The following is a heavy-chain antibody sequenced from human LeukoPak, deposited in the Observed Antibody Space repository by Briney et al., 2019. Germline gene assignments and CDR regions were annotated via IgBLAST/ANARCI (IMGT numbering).Heavy chain of an antibody. Sequence: GGSLRLSCAASGFTFSSYWMQWVRQAPGKGLVWVSRIDSDGSSTTYADSVKGRFTISRDNAKNTLYLQMNSLRVEDTAVYYCVRPGRVITALDTFDIWSQGTMVTVSS. D-gene: IGHD1-14*01. CDR1: GFTFSSYW. CDR3: VRPGRVITALDTFDI. CDR2: IDSDGSST. J-gene: IGHJ3*02. V-gene: IGHV3-74*01.